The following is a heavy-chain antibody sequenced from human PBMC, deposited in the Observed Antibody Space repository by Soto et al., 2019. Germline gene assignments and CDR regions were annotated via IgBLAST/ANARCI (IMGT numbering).Heavy chain of an antibody. Sequence: QVHLVQSGAEVQKPGASVRISCQASGYGFTTSAIHWVRQAPGQSLEWMGWINPATGDTKYSQKVRGRVTFASYTSATTVYMDLRPLASHDTAVYYCARAAGRSKLLPYYFDPWGQGTLVTVSS. CDR3: ARAAGRSKLLPYYFDP. V-gene: IGHV1-3*01. J-gene: IGHJ5*02. CDR2: INPATGDT. D-gene: IGHD3-10*01. CDR1: GYGFTTSA.